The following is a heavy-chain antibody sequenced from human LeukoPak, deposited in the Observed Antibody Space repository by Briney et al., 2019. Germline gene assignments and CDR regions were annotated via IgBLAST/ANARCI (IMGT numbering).Heavy chain of an antibody. Sequence: SETLSLTCTVSGGSISSDYWTWIRQPPGKGLEWIGSIYYSGSTYYNPSLKSRVTISVDTSKNQFSLKLSSMTAADTAVYYCARQRRIAAAGPFFRAPDYWGQGTLVTVSS. V-gene: IGHV4-59*05. D-gene: IGHD6-13*01. CDR2: IYYSGST. CDR1: GGSISSDY. J-gene: IGHJ4*02. CDR3: ARQRRIAAAGPFFRAPDY.